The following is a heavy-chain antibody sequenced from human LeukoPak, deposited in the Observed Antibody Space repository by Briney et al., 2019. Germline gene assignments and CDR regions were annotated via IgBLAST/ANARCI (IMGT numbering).Heavy chain of an antibody. Sequence: ASVKVSCKASGYTFTGYNMRWVRQAPGQGLEWMGWINVHTGVAHYAQQFHGRVTMTRDTSISTAYMELSRLRSDDTAVFYCARTHYDSSAYYSPAGYWGQGTLVTVSS. CDR3: ARTHYDSSAYYSPAGY. V-gene: IGHV1-2*02. CDR2: INVHTGVA. CDR1: GYTFTGYN. D-gene: IGHD3-22*01. J-gene: IGHJ4*02.